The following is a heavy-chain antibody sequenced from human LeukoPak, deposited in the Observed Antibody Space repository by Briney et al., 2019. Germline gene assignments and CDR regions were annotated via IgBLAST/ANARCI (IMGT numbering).Heavy chain of an antibody. D-gene: IGHD3-22*01. V-gene: IGHV3-23*01. CDR3: AKDSLHYYDSSGYYYIPSGDMDV. CDR2: ISGSGGST. CDR1: GFTFSSYA. Sequence: QPGGSLRLSCAASGFTFSSYAMSWVRQAPGKGLEWVSAISGSGGSTYYPYPVKGRFTISRDNTKNTLYLQMNSLRAEDTAVYYPAKDSLHYYDSSGYYYIPSGDMDVWGQGTTVTVSS. J-gene: IGHJ6*02.